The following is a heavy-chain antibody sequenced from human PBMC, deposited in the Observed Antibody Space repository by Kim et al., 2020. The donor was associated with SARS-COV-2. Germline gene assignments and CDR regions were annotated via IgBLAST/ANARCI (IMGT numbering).Heavy chain of an antibody. J-gene: IGHJ6*02. D-gene: IGHD3-10*01. Sequence: ASVKVSCKASGYTFTSYGISWVRQAPGQGLEWMGWISAYNGNTNYAQKLQGRVTMTTDTSTSTAYMELRSLRSDDTAVYYCARGRADVLLWFGDRPFGYYGMDVWGQGTTVTVSS. V-gene: IGHV1-18*04. CDR1: GYTFTSYG. CDR2: ISAYNGNT. CDR3: ARGRADVLLWFGDRPFGYYGMDV.